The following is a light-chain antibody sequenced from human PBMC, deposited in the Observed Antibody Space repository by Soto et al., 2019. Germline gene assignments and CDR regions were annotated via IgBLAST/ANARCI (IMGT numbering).Light chain of an antibody. CDR1: QSVTSY. CDR2: DVS. J-gene: IGKJ5*01. CDR3: QPRSNWPPT. V-gene: IGKV3-11*01. Sequence: EIVLTQSPATLFLSPGERATLSCRASQSVTSYLAWYQQKPGQAPRLLIYDVSNRATGITARFSGSGSGTDFTLTISSLEPEDFAVYYCQPRSNWPPTVGPVTRLEIK.